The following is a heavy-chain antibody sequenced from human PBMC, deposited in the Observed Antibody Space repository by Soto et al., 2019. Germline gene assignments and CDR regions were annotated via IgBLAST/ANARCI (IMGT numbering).Heavy chain of an antibody. CDR3: ARVRSDYYDSSGYSPDAFDI. D-gene: IGHD3-22*01. V-gene: IGHV3-53*01. CDR1: GFTVSSNY. CDR2: IYSGGST. J-gene: IGHJ3*02. Sequence: GGSLRLSCAASGFTVSSNYMSWVRQAPGKGLEWVSVIYSGGSTYYADSVKGRFTISRDNSKNTLYLQMNSLRAEDTAVYYCARVRSDYYDSSGYSPDAFDIWGQGTIVT.